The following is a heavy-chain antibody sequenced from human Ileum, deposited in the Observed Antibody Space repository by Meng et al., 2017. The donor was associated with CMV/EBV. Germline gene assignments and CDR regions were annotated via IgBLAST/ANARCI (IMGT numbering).Heavy chain of an antibody. CDR1: GFTFSNAW. CDR2: IKSKTDGGTT. D-gene: IGHD3-3*01. J-gene: IGHJ6*02. V-gene: IGHV3-15*01. Sequence: GGSLRLSCAASGFTFSNAWMSWVRQAPGKGLEWVGRIKSKTDGGTTDYAAPVKGRFTISRDDSKNTLYLQRKSLKTEDTAVYYWTTELHGYYDFWSGYFVYGMDVWGQGTTVTVSS. CDR3: TTELHGYYDFWSGYFVYGMDV.